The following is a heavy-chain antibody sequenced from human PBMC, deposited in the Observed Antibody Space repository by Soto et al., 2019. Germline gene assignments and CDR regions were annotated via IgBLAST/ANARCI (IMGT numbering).Heavy chain of an antibody. V-gene: IGHV1-24*01. J-gene: IGHJ4*02. CDR3: ATYQMATSSGLDY. CDR2: FDPEDGET. CDR1: GYTPTELS. Sequence: ASVKVSCKVSGYTPTELSLHWGRQAPGKGLEWMGGFDPEDGETIYAQKFQGRVTMTEDTSTDTAYMELSSLRSEDTAVYYCATYQMATSSGLDYWGQGTLVTVSS. D-gene: IGHD6-19*01.